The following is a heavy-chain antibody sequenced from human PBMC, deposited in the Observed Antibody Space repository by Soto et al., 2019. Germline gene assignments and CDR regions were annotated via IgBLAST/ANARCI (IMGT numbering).Heavy chain of an antibody. D-gene: IGHD3-9*01. CDR2: ISFDGSNK. CDR1: GLTFSSYA. Sequence: PGGSLRLSCAASGLTFSSYAMHWVRQAPGKGLQWVTVISFDGSNKYYADSVKGRFTIARDNSRNTLYLQINSLRAEDTAVYYCARDRSYDILTASYGLGVWGQGTTVTVSS. V-gene: IGHV3-30-3*01. CDR3: ARDRSYDILTASYGLGV. J-gene: IGHJ6*02.